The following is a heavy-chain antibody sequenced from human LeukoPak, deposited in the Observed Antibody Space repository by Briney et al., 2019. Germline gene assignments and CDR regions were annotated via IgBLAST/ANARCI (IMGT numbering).Heavy chain of an antibody. CDR3: AGGLYGDYGPGY. J-gene: IGHJ4*02. Sequence: ASVKVSCKASGGTFSSYAISWVRQAPGQGLEWMGGIIPIFGTANYAQKFQGRVTITADESTSTAYMELSSLRSEDTAVYYCAGGLYGDYGPGYLGQGTLVTVSS. CDR1: GGTFSSYA. D-gene: IGHD4-17*01. CDR2: IIPIFGTA. V-gene: IGHV1-69*01.